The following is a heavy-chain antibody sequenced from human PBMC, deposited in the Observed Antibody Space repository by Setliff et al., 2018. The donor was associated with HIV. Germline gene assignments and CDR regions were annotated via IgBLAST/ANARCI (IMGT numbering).Heavy chain of an antibody. V-gene: IGHV3-30*18. D-gene: IGHD3-10*01. CDR2: SSYDGSNK. CDR1: GFTFTDFG. Sequence: PGGSLRLSCVAPGFTFTDFGMHWVRQAPGQGVEWVAVSSYDGSNKYYADSVRGRFTISRDISKNSVDLQMNSLRVADTAIYYCAKDPFHYYSSEENYFGPWGQGALVTVSS. CDR3: AKDPFHYYSSEENYFGP. J-gene: IGHJ5*02.